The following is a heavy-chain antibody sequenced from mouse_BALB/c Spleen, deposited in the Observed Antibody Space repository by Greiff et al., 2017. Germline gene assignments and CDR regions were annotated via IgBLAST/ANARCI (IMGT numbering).Heavy chain of an antibody. V-gene: IGHV5-17*02. CDR3: ARRYGNYVGAMDY. Sequence: EVKLMDSGGGLVQPGGSRTLSCAASGFTFSSFGMHWVRQAPEKGLEWVAYISSGSSTIYYADTVKGRFTISRDNPKNTLFLQMTSLRSEDTAMYYCARRYGNYVGAMDYWGQGTSVTVSS. D-gene: IGHD2-10*02. CDR2: ISSGSSTI. J-gene: IGHJ4*01. CDR1: GFTFSSFG.